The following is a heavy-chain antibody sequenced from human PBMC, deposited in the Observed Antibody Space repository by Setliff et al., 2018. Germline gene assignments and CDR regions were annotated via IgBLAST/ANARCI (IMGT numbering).Heavy chain of an antibody. V-gene: IGHV1-8*02. CDR1: GYTFTNYY. Sequence: GASVKVSCKASGYTFTNYYIHWVRQAPGQGLEWMGWLNPNISATFYAPKFQGRVTMTRDTSTSTFYMELSSLRSEDTAVYYCARHGDASFYYDILTGHSPPYYFDYWGQGTLVTVSS. J-gene: IGHJ4*02. D-gene: IGHD3-9*01. CDR2: LNPNISAT. CDR3: ARHGDASFYYDILTGHSPPYYFDY.